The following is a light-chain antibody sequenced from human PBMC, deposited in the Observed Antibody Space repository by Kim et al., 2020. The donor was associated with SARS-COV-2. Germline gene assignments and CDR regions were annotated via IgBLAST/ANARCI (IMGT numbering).Light chain of an antibody. Sequence: DIQLTQSPSSLSASVGDRVTITCRASESISIFLNWYQHKPGKAPNVLIYGASTLQTGVPSRFSGSGSGTLFTLTISSLQPEDFATYYCQQSYNSPRAFGQGTKVDIK. CDR1: ESISIF. CDR3: QQSYNSPRA. V-gene: IGKV1-39*01. J-gene: IGKJ1*01. CDR2: GAS.